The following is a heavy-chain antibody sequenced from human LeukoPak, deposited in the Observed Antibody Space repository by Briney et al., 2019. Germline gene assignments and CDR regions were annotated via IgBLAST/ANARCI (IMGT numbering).Heavy chain of an antibody. J-gene: IGHJ6*02. D-gene: IGHD6-19*01. V-gene: IGHV4-34*01. CDR3: ARGVAGPSGMDV. CDR2: INHSGST. CDR1: GGSFSGYY. Sequence: PSETLSLTCAVYGGSFSGYYWSWIRQPPGKGLEWIGEINHSGSTNYNPSLKSRVTISVDTSKNQFSLKLSSATAADTAVYYCARGVAGPSGMDVWGQGTTVTVSS.